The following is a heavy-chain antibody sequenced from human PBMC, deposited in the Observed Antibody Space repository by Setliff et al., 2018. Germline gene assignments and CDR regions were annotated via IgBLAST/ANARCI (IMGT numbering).Heavy chain of an antibody. CDR1: GGSFNAYS. J-gene: IGHJ6*03. D-gene: IGHD3-10*01. Sequence: SETLSLTCTVSGGSFNAYSWTWIRQSAGKGLEWIGRMHNSGSTNYNSFFQGRVSISVDESKTQFSLNLYSVTAADTATYYCARDKWVLVRTHNYYYVDIWGKGTTGT. V-gene: IGHV4-4*07. CDR3: ARDKWVLVRTHNYYYVDI. CDR2: MHNSGST.